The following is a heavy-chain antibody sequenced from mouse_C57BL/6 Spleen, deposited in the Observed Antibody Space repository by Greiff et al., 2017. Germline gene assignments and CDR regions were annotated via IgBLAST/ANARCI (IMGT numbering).Heavy chain of an antibody. CDR1: GYSITSGYY. D-gene: IGHD1-1*01. Sequence: DVHLVESGPGLVKPSQSLSLTCSVTGYSITSGYYWNWIRQFPGNKLEWMGYISYDGSNNYNPSLKNRISITRDTSKNQFFLKLNSVTTEDTATYYCAREITTVGYFDVWGTGTTVTVSS. CDR2: ISYDGSN. V-gene: IGHV3-6*01. CDR3: AREITTVGYFDV. J-gene: IGHJ1*03.